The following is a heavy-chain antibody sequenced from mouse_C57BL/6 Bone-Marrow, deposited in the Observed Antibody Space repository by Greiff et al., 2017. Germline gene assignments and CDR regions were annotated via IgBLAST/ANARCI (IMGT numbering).Heavy chain of an antibody. CDR1: GYTFTSYW. V-gene: IGHV1-69*01. CDR3: ARRGITTVWYFDV. D-gene: IGHD1-1*01. Sequence: QVQLQQPGAELVMPGASVKLSCKASGYTFTSYWMHWVKQRPGQGLEWIGEIDPSDSYTNYNQKFKGKSTLTVDKSSSTAYMQLSSLTSEDSAVYYCARRGITTVWYFDVWGTGTTVTVSS. J-gene: IGHJ1*03. CDR2: IDPSDSYT.